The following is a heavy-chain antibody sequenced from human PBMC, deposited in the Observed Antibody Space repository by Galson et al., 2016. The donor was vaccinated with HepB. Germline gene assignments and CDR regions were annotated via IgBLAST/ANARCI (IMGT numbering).Heavy chain of an antibody. J-gene: IGHJ4*02. V-gene: IGHV1-69*02. CDR1: GGTFSSYP. D-gene: IGHD5-18*01. Sequence: SVKVSCKASGGTFSSYPINWVRQAPGQGLEWMGRIFPILGIANYAQKFQGRVTITADKSTTTAYMERSSLRSEDTAVYYCASNTASDYWGQGTLVTVSS. CDR2: IFPILGIA. CDR3: ASNTASDY.